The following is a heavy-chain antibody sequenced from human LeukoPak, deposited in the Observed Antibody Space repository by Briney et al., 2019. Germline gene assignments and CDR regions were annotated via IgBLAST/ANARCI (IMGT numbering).Heavy chain of an antibody. CDR1: GITFNNYA. J-gene: IGHJ4*02. CDR3: AINYSPHY. V-gene: IGHV3-23*01. Sequence: GGSLRLSCVASGITFNNYAMSWVRQGPGMGLEWVSSIGGAGGSTYYADSVKGRFTISRDNSKKTLYLEMSSLRAEDAAVYYCAINYSPHYWGQGTLVTVSS. D-gene: IGHD2-21*01. CDR2: IGGAGGST.